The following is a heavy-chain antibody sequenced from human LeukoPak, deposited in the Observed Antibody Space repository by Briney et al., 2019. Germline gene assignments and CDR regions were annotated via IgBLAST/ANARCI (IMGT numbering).Heavy chain of an antibody. CDR3: ARRNRRDGYNYHYFDS. Sequence: HGESLKISCKGSGYSFTTYWIGWVRQMPGKGLEWMGIIYPGDSDTRYSPSFQGQVTMSADKSISTAYLQWSSLKASDTAIYYCARRNRRDGYNYHYFDSWGQGTLVTVSS. V-gene: IGHV5-51*01. CDR1: GYSFTTYW. CDR2: IYPGDSDT. D-gene: IGHD5-24*01. J-gene: IGHJ4*02.